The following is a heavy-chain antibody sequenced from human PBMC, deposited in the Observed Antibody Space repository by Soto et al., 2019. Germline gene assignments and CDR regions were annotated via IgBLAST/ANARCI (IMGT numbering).Heavy chain of an antibody. CDR3: ARVVAAAGGDSWFDP. D-gene: IGHD6-13*01. Sequence: GASVKVSCKASGGTFSSYAISWVRQAPGQGLEWMGGIIPIFGTANYAQKFQGRVTITADESTSTAYMELSSLRSEDTAVYYCARVVAAAGGDSWFDPWGQGTLVTVSS. CDR2: IIPIFGTA. V-gene: IGHV1-69*13. CDR1: GGTFSSYA. J-gene: IGHJ5*02.